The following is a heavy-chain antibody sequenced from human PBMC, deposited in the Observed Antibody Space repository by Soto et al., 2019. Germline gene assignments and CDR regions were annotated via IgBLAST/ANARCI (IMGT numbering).Heavy chain of an antibody. Sequence: PSETLSLTCTVSGGSISSGGYYWSWIRQHPGKGLEWIGYIYYSGSTYYNPSLKSRVTISVDTSKNQFSLKLSSVTAEDTEVYYWARDQLNSYYGMDVWGQWTTVTVSS. J-gene: IGHJ6*02. CDR3: ARDQLNSYYGMDV. CDR1: GGSISSGGYY. V-gene: IGHV4-31*03. CDR2: IYYSGST.